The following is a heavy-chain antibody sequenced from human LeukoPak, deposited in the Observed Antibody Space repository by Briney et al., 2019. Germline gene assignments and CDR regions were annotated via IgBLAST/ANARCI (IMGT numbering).Heavy chain of an antibody. V-gene: IGHV4-4*02. CDR1: GGSISSSDW. CDR2: MHQSGII. J-gene: IGHJ4*02. Sequence: SETLFLTCTVSGGSISSSDWWSWVRQPPGKGLEWIGEMHQSGIINYNPSLKSRVTMSLDKAKKQFSLKLSSVTAADTSVYFCASADYYRIDFWGQGTLVTVSS. D-gene: IGHD3-10*01. CDR3: ASADYYRIDF.